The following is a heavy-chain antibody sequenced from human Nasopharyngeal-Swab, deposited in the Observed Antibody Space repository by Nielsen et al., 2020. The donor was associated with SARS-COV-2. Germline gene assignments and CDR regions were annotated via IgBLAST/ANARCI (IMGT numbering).Heavy chain of an antibody. J-gene: IGHJ6*03. CDR2: IYYSGST. Sequence: SETLSLTCTVSGGSISSYYWSWIRQPPGKGPEWIGYIYYSGSTNYNPSLKSRVTISVDTSKNQFSLKLSSVTAADTAVYYCARDGYSSGWYGRDYYYYMDVWGKGTTVTVSS. CDR3: ARDGYSSGWYGRDYYYYMDV. D-gene: IGHD6-19*01. CDR1: GGSISSYY. V-gene: IGHV4-59*01.